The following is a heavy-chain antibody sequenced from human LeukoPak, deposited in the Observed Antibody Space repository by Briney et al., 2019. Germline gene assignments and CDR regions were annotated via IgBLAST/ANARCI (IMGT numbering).Heavy chain of an antibody. J-gene: IGHJ4*02. D-gene: IGHD3-10*01. CDR3: ARVLYYGSGSYLDY. CDR1: GYTFTGYY. CDR2: INPNSGGT. V-gene: IGHV1-2*02. Sequence: ASVKVSCKASGYTFTGYYMHWVRQAPGQGLEWMGWINPNSGGTNYAQKFQGRVTMTRDTSISTAYMELSRLRSDDTAVYYCARVLYYGSGSYLDYWGQGTQVTVSS.